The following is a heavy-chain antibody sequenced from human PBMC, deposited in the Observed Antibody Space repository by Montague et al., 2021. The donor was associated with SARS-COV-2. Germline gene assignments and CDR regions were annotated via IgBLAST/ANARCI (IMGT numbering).Heavy chain of an antibody. V-gene: IGHV4-59*01. CDR3: ARVDSLVSFDY. CDR2: IYYSGST. J-gene: IGHJ4*02. CDR1: GGSISGYY. D-gene: IGHD2-2*03. Sequence: SETLSLTCTVSGGSISGYYWSWIRQPPGKGLEWIGYIYYSGSTNYNPSLKSRVTISVDTSKNQFSLKLSSVTAADTAVYYCARVDSLVSFDYWGQGTLVTVSS.